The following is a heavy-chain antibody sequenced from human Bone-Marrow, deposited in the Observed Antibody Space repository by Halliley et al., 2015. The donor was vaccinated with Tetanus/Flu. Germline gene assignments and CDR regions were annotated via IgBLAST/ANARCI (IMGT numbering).Heavy chain of an antibody. V-gene: IGHV4-38-2*01. J-gene: IGHJ4*02. Sequence: TLSLTCAVSNYSISSGYFWGRSRQAPGQGLEWIGNIYKSGVTSYNSSLKSRVTISIDMSKNQFSLKLRTVTAADTAVYYCPGRGPGCIPTFKKGVTPPTIKPKKIVSLKSTTLPRTDSPVWLGAGPAADTAGYYCQGGRFFVHWGQGTLVTVAS. CDR3: PGRGPGCIPTFKKGVTPPTIKPKKIVSLKSTTLPRTDSPVWLGAGPAADTAGYYCQGGRFFVH. CDR1: NYSISSGYF. CDR2: IYKSGVT. D-gene: IGHD3-10*01.